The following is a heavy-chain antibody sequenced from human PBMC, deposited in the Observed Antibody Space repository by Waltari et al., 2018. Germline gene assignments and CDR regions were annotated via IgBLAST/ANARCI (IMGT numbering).Heavy chain of an antibody. CDR3: ARWIYYFDY. CDR2: VMNAGGTI. Sequence: EVQVLESGGGLVQPGGSLRLSCAASGFTFSSYAMNWVRQARGKGVEGVSAVMNAGGTIYYADYVKGRFTIYRYNSKNTLFPQMNSLRAEDTAVYYCARWIYYFDYWGQGALVTVSS. CDR1: GFTFSSYA. D-gene: IGHD5-12*01. J-gene: IGHJ4*02. V-gene: IGHV3-23*01.